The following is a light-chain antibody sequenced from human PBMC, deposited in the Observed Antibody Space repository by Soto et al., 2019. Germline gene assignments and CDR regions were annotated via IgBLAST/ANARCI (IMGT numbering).Light chain of an antibody. J-gene: IGKJ2*01. V-gene: IGKV3-11*01. CDR1: QSVRNQ. Sequence: EIVLTQSPATLSLSPGERATLSCRASQSVRNQLAWYQQKPGQAPRLLIYGASTRATGVPARFTGSESGSEFTLTISGLQSEDFAVYYCQQGHNWPLTFGQGTRLEI. CDR3: QQGHNWPLT. CDR2: GAS.